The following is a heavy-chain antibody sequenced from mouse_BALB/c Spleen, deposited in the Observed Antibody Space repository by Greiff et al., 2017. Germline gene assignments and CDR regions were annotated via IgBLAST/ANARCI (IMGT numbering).Heavy chain of an antibody. V-gene: IGHV7-3*02. J-gene: IGHJ3*01. Sequence: EVMLVESGGGLVQPGGSLRLSCATSGFTFTDYYMSWVRQPPGKALEWLGFIRNKANGYTTEYSASVKGRFAISRDNSQSILYLQMNTLRAEDSATYYCAREIYDSYWGQGTLVTVSA. CDR3: AREIYDSY. CDR2: IRNKANGYTT. CDR1: GFTFTDYY. D-gene: IGHD2-4*01.